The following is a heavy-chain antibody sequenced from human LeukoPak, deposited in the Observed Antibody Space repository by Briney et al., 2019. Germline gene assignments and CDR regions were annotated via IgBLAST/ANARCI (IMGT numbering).Heavy chain of an antibody. V-gene: IGHV3-48*02. CDR1: GFTFSSYS. J-gene: IGHJ4*02. Sequence: GGSLRLSCAASGFTFSSYSMNWVRQAPGKGLEWISYISGTGSNIYYADSVKGRFTISRDNAKNSLYLQMNSLRDEDTAVYYCARKGDYHDYWGQGTLVTVSS. CDR2: ISGTGSNI. CDR3: ARKGDYHDY.